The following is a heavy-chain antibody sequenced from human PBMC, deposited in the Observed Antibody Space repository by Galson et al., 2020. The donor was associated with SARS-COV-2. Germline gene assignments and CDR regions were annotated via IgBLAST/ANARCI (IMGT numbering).Heavy chain of an antibody. Sequence: SETLSLTCTVSGDSISSGTYYWSWLRQHPGKGLEWIGYIYYTGSTYYNPSLKSPFSISVDTSKNQFSLKLSSVTAADTAVYYCARTQTSGWIRGVMLYFDCWGQGTLVTVSS. CDR3: ARTQTSGWIRGVMLYFDC. CDR1: GDSISSGTYY. J-gene: IGHJ4*02. V-gene: IGHV4-31*01. D-gene: IGHD3-10*01. CDR2: IYYTGST.